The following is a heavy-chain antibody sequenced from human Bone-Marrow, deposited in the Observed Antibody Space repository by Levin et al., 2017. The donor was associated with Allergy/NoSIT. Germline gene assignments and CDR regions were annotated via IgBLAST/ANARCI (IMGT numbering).Heavy chain of an antibody. CDR3: ARVEVGYSYGFYYYYYYGMDV. V-gene: IGHV4-39*07. D-gene: IGHD5-18*01. CDR2: IYYSGST. J-gene: IGHJ6*02. CDR1: GGSISSSSYY. Sequence: SETLSLTCTVSGGSISSSSYYWGWIRQPPGKGLEWIGSIYYSGSTYYNPSLKSRVTISVDTSKNQFSLKLSSVTAADTAVYYCARVEVGYSYGFYYYYYYGMDVWGQGTTVTVSS.